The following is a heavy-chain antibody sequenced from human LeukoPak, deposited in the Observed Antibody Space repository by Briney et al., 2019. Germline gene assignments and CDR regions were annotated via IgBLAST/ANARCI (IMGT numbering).Heavy chain of an antibody. CDR2: FNPNSGRR. J-gene: IGHJ4*02. V-gene: IGHV1-2*06. Sequence: ASVKVSCKASGYTFTDYYIHWVRQAPGQGLEWMGQFNPNSGRRAYAQRFQGRVAMTWDTSITTGYLELSSLRSDDMAIYYCARDVAPDCQWIFDFWGQGTLVTVTS. CDR3: ARDVAPDCQWIFDF. CDR1: GYTFTDYY. D-gene: IGHD2-21*01.